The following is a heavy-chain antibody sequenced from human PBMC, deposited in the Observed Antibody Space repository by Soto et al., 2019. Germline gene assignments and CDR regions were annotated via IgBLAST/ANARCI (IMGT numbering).Heavy chain of an antibody. J-gene: IGHJ6*02. CDR2: IFFTGSA. CDR1: GGSVATGSYD. CDR3: ARDGHGMDV. V-gene: IGHV4-61*01. Sequence: LSLTCTVSGGSVATGSYDWAWIRQPPGKGLEWIGKIFFTGSAHYNPSLRSRVTMSVDTSKDQFSLTLTSVTAADTAVYYCARDGHGMDVWGQGTTVTVSS.